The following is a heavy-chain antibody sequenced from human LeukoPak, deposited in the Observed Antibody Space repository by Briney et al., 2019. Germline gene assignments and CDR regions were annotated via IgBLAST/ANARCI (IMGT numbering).Heavy chain of an antibody. J-gene: IGHJ5*02. D-gene: IGHD3-3*01. CDR2: ISAYNGNT. CDR3: ARDHYDFWSGYPVSFDP. CDR1: GYTFTSYG. V-gene: IGHV1-18*01. Sequence: ASVKGSCKASGYTFTSYGISWVRQAPGQGLEWMGWISAYNGNTNYAQKVQGRVTMTTDTSTSTAYMELRSLRSDHTAVYYCARDHYDFWSGYPVSFDPWGQRTLVTVSS.